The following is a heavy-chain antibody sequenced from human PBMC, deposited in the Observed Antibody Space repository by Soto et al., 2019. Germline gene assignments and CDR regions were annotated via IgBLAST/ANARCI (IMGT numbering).Heavy chain of an antibody. V-gene: IGHV1-24*01. J-gene: IGHJ3*02. Sequence: ASVKVSCKVSGYSLTELSMHWVRQAPGKGLEWMGGFDPEHGETIYAQNFQGRVTMTEDTSTATAYMELNSLRVDDTALYYCTKDAEAYDFAFDKWGQGTMVTVSS. D-gene: IGHD3-3*01. CDR1: GYSLTELS. CDR3: TKDAEAYDFAFDK. CDR2: FDPEHGET.